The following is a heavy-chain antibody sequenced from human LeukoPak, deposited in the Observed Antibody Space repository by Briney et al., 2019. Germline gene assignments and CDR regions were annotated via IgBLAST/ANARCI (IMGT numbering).Heavy chain of an antibody. D-gene: IGHD5-18*01. J-gene: IGHJ4*02. CDR1: GFTFSSYW. V-gene: IGHV3-74*01. Sequence: GGSLRLSCAASGFTFSSYWMHWVRQAPGKGLVWVSRINSDGSSTNYADSVKGRFTISRDNSKNTLYLQMNSLRAEDTAVYYCARDRRYNYGYGFDYWGQGTLVTVSS. CDR2: INSDGSST. CDR3: ARDRRYNYGYGFDY.